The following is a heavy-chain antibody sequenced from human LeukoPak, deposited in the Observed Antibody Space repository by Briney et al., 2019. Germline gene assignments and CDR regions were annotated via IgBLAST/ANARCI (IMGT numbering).Heavy chain of an antibody. V-gene: IGHV3-23*01. J-gene: IGHJ6*02. CDR3: ARDGPTWYTGEKWYGMDV. D-gene: IGHD3-10*01. Sequence: GGSLRLSCAASGFTFSSYAMSWVRQAPGKGLEWVSAISGSGGSTYYADSVKGRFTISRDNSKNTLYLQMNSLRAEDTAVYYCARDGPTWYTGEKWYGMDVWGQGTTVTVSS. CDR1: GFTFSSYA. CDR2: ISGSGGST.